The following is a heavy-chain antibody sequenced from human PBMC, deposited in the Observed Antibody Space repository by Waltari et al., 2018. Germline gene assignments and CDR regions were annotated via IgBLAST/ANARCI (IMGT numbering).Heavy chain of an antibody. D-gene: IGHD3-16*02. CDR1: GVIFSRQD. J-gene: IGHJ4*02. CDR3: ATQASISSPSF. V-gene: IGHV3-30*02. Sequence: QVQLVESGGGVVLPGGALRLSCKAIGVIFSRQDMNWVRQAPGMGLEWVSLIRFDGGQKFYADTVKGRFTVSRDNSRDTLYLHMESLRSGDTATYFCATQASISSPSFWGRGTLVTVSS. CDR2: IRFDGGQK.